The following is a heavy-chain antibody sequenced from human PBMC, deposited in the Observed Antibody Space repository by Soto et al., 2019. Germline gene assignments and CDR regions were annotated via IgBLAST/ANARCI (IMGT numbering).Heavy chain of an antibody. CDR1: GFTFSSYA. D-gene: IGHD4-4*01. J-gene: IGHJ3*02. CDR3: ASHRSPNRILGFLHDAFDI. CDR2: ISYDGSNK. Sequence: GGSLRLSCAASGFTFSSYAMHWVRQAPGKGLEWVAVISYDGSNKYYADSVKGRFTISRDNSKNTLYLQMNGLRAEDTAVYYCASHRSPNRILGFLHDAFDIWGQGTMVTVSS. V-gene: IGHV3-30-3*01.